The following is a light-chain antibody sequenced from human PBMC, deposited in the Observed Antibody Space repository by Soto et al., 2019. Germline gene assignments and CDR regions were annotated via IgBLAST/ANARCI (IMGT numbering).Light chain of an antibody. CDR3: QTWGTGFQV. J-gene: IGLJ3*02. Sequence: QLVLTQSPSASASLGASVKLTCTLSSGHSSYAIAWHQQQPEKGPRYLMKLNTDGSHSKGDGIPDRFSGSSSGAERYLTISSLQSEDEADYYCQTWGTGFQVFGGGTKLPVL. CDR1: SGHSSYA. CDR2: LNTDGSH. V-gene: IGLV4-69*01.